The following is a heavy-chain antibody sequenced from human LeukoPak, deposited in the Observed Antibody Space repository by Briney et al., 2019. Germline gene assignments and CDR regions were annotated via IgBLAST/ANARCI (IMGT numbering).Heavy chain of an antibody. CDR1: GFTFSSLA. CDR3: AKGQWLALDY. D-gene: IGHD6-19*01. CDR2: IRGNGDTT. V-gene: IGHV3-23*01. J-gene: IGHJ4*02. Sequence: GGSLRLSCTASGFTFSSLAMTWVRQAPGKGLEWVSTIRGNGDTTYNADSVKGRFTISRDNSKNTLYLQMNSLRAEDTAVYYCAKGQWLALDYWGQGTLVTVSS.